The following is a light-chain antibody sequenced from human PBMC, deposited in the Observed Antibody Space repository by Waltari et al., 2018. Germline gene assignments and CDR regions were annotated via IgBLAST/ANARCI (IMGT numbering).Light chain of an antibody. CDR1: SSDVGGYIS. CDR2: DVT. CDR3: CSYGGSYSFVV. V-gene: IGLV2-11*01. Sequence: QSALTQPRSVSGSPGQSVTLSCTGTSSDVGGYISVSWYQQHPAKAPKLIIYDVTKRPSGVPDRFSGSKSGNTASLTISGLQAEDEADYYCCSYGGSYSFVVFGGGTKLTVL. J-gene: IGLJ2*01.